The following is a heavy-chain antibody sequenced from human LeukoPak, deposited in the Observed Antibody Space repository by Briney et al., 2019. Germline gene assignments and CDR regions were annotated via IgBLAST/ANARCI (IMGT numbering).Heavy chain of an antibody. V-gene: IGHV4-34*01. CDR1: GGSFSGYY. CDR3: ARSNDYGDYALDY. Sequence: SETLSLTCAVYGGSFSGYYWSWIRQPPGKGLEWIGSIYYSGSTYYNPSLKSRVTISVDTSKNQFSLKLSSVTAADTAVYYCARSNDYGDYALDYWGQGTLVTVSS. CDR2: IYYSGST. D-gene: IGHD4-17*01. J-gene: IGHJ4*02.